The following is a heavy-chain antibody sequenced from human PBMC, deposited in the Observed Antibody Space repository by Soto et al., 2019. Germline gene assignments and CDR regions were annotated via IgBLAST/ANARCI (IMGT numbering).Heavy chain of an antibody. CDR1: GGSITNYY. CDR3: ARHGFGPLHGLVDV. J-gene: IGHJ6*02. Sequence: QVQLQESGPGLVKPSETLSLTCTVSGGSITNYYCSWFRQPPGKGLEWIGYINYDGYSAYNLSLKRRVTLSMDASKTKSSLMLESVTATDTAVYYCARHGFGPLHGLVDVWGPGTTVIVSS. D-gene: IGHD3-10*01. V-gene: IGHV4-59*08. CDR2: INYDGYS.